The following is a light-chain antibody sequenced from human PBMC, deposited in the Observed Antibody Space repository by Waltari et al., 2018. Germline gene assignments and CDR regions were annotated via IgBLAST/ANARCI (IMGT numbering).Light chain of an antibody. CDR1: QIVSSY. CDR3: QQRSYLIT. V-gene: IGKV3-11*01. CDR2: DAS. Sequence: EIVLTQSPATLSLSPGERATLSCRASQIVSSYLAWYQQKPGQGPRLIIYDASNRATGIPARFSGSGSGTDFTLTISSLEPEDFAVYYCQQRSYLITFGQGTRLEIK. J-gene: IGKJ5*01.